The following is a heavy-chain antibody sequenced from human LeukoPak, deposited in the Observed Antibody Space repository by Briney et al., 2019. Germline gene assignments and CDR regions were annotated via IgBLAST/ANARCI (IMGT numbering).Heavy chain of an antibody. CDR1: GGTFSSYA. J-gene: IGHJ4*02. CDR3: ARDPTSEDSTLSVTDY. CDR2: IIPIFGTA. D-gene: IGHD2-2*01. Sequence: SVKVSCKASGGTFSSYAISWVRQAPGQGLEWMGRIIPIFGTASYAQKFQGRVTITTDESTSTAYMELSSLRSEDTAVYYCARDPTSEDSTLSVTDYWGQGTLVTVSS. V-gene: IGHV1-69*05.